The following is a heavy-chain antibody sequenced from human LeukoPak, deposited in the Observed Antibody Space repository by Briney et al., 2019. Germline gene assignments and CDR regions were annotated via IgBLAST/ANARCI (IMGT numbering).Heavy chain of an antibody. V-gene: IGHV3-74*01. Sequence: GGSLRLSCAASGFTFSSYWMHWVRQAPGKGLVWVSRINSDGSSTSYADSVKGRFTISRDNAKNTLYLQMNSLRAEDTAVYYCAGGGGEYCRSTGGGIFDYGGQGPLVPVSS. J-gene: IGHJ4*02. CDR1: GFTFSSYW. D-gene: IGHD2-2*01. CDR3: AGGGGEYCRSTGGGIFDY. CDR2: INSDGSST.